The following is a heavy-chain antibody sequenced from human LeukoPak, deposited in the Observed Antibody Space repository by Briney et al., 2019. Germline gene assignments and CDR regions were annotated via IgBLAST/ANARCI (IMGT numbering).Heavy chain of an antibody. D-gene: IGHD1-1*01. CDR3: ASLGWNGDY. CDR1: GGSVSSSSYY. V-gene: IGHV4-39*01. Sequence: SETLSLTCTVSGGSVSSSSYYWGWIRQPPGKGLECIATTYYGGNTYYNPSLKSRVTISVDTSKNQFSLKVSSATDTDTAVYYCASLGWNGDYWGQGTLVTVSS. CDR2: TYYGGNT. J-gene: IGHJ4*02.